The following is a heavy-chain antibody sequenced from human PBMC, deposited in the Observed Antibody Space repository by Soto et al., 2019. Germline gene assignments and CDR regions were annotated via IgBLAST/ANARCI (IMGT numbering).Heavy chain of an antibody. CDR3: ARHGRGTAMGFTAGDWFDP. CDR1: GYTFTSYG. D-gene: IGHD5-18*01. V-gene: IGHV1-18*01. Sequence: QVQLVQSGAEVKKPGASVKVSCKASGYTFTSYGISWVRQAPGQGLEWMGWISAYNGNTNYAQKLQGRVTMTTDPATSTAYMELRRLRSADTAVYYCARHGRGTAMGFTAGDWFDPWGQGTLVTVSS. CDR2: ISAYNGNT. J-gene: IGHJ5*02.